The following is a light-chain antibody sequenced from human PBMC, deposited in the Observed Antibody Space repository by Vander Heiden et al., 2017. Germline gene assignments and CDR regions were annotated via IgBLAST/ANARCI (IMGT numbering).Light chain of an antibody. Sequence: ELVLTPSPATMPLSPAEGATLSSRASQSVPSSYLAWYQQRPGQAPRLLIYDTSSRASGIPDRFSGSGSGTDFTLTISRLEPEDFAVYYCQQYGNSPQTFGQGTKVEIK. CDR3: QQYGNSPQT. CDR2: DTS. V-gene: IGKV3-20*01. CDR1: QSVPSSY. J-gene: IGKJ1*01.